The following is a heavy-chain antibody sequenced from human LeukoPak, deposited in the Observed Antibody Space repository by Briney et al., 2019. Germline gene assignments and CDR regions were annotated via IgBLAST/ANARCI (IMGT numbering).Heavy chain of an antibody. D-gene: IGHD3-10*01. Sequence: PGGSLRLSCAASGLSISNDWMSWVRQAPGKGLEWVAHVKSKSAGETTDYAAPVKGRFTISRDDSKNTLYLQMNSLKTEDTAVYYCTLIQGWGSGSYYRDFWGQGTLVTVSS. CDR1: GLSISNDW. J-gene: IGHJ4*02. V-gene: IGHV3-15*01. CDR2: VKSKSAGETT. CDR3: TLIQGWGSGSYYRDF.